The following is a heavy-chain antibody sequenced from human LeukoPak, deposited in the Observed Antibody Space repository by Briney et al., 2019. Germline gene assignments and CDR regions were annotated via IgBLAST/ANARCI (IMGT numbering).Heavy chain of an antibody. CDR1: GGSISSYY. CDR3: ARGALRSDYYFDY. CDR2: IYYSGST. V-gene: IGHV4-59*01. J-gene: IGHJ4*02. D-gene: IGHD3-16*01. Sequence: KPSETLSLTCTVSGGSISSYYWSWIRQPPGKGLEWIGYIYYSGSTNYNPSLKSRVTISVDTSKNQFSLKLSSVTAADTAVYYCARGALRSDYYFDYWGQGTLVTVSS.